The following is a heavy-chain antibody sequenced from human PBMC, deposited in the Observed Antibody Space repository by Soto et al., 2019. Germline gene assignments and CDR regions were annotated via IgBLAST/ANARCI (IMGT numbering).Heavy chain of an antibody. CDR3: AFRIGVMKAGMDV. Sequence: QVQLVQSGAEVKKPGSSVKVSCKASGLTFSNYAISWVLQAPGQGPEWMGGIVHLYGTTNYAQRFQGRVTITADESTSTGYMELSSLTSDDTAVYYCAFRIGVMKAGMDVWGQGTTVTVSS. D-gene: IGHD2-21*01. V-gene: IGHV1-69*01. J-gene: IGHJ6*02. CDR1: GLTFSNYA. CDR2: IVHLYGTT.